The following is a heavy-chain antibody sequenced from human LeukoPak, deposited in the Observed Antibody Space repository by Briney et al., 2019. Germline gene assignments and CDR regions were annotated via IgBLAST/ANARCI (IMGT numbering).Heavy chain of an antibody. CDR3: AKGLGYCSGGSCYKGHYYYYGMDV. CDR1: GVTFSSYA. J-gene: IGHJ6*02. CDR2: ISGSGGST. D-gene: IGHD2-15*01. V-gene: IGHV3-23*01. Sequence: GGSLRLSCAASGVTFSSYAMSWVRQAPGKGLEWVSAISGSGGSTYYADSVKGRFTIYRDNSKNTLYLQMNSLRAEDTAVYYCAKGLGYCSGGSCYKGHYYYYGMDVWGQGTTVTVSS.